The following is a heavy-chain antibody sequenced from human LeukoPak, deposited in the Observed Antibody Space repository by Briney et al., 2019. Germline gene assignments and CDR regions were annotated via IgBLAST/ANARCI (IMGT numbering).Heavy chain of an antibody. J-gene: IGHJ4*02. CDR3: ARVPPPTGYLIDY. V-gene: IGHV3-33*08. CDR1: GFTFSSYG. Sequence: GRSLRLSCAASGFTFSSYGMHWVRQAPGKGLEWVAVIWYDGSNKYYADSVKGRFTISRDNSKNTLYLQMNSLRAEDTAVYYCARVPPPTGYLIDYWGQGTLVTVSS. CDR2: IWYDGSNK. D-gene: IGHD3-9*01.